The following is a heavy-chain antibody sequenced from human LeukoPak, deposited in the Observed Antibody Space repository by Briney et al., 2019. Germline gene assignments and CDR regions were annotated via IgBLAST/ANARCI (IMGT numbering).Heavy chain of an antibody. CDR1: GFTFSGFS. Sequence: PGGSLRLSCAASGFTFSGFSMNWVRQAPGKGLEWVSYISSSSSTIYYADSVKGRFTISRDNAKNSLYVQMNSLRAEDTAVYYCARERGYSYGYSDYWGQGTLVTVSS. CDR3: ARERGYSYGYSDY. D-gene: IGHD5-18*01. V-gene: IGHV3-48*01. J-gene: IGHJ4*02. CDR2: ISSSSSTI.